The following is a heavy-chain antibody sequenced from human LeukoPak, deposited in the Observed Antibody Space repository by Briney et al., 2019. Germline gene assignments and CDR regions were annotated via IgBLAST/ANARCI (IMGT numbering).Heavy chain of an antibody. J-gene: IGHJ6*02. CDR1: GYSFTSYW. D-gene: IGHD3-9*01. V-gene: IGHV5-51*01. CDR2: IYPGDSDT. Sequence: GASLKISCKGSGYSFTSYWIGWVRQMPGKGLEWMGIIYPGDSDTRYSPSFQGQVTISADKSISTAYLQWSSLKASDTAMYYCARHRTYYDILTGDYYYYGMDVWGQGTTVTVSS. CDR3: ARHRTYYDILTGDYYYYGMDV.